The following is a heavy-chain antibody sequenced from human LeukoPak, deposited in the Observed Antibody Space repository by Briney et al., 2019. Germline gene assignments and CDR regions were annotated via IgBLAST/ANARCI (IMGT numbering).Heavy chain of an antibody. V-gene: IGHV3-30*18. CDR2: ISYDGSNK. D-gene: IGHD3-10*01. CDR1: GFTFSSYD. Sequence: GGSLRLSCAASGFTFSSYDMHWVRQAPGKGLEWVAVISYDGSNKYYADSVKGRFTISRDNSKNTLYLQMNSLRAEDTAVYYCAKDLRFRGSGSYYTDRCFDCWGQGTLVTVSS. CDR3: AKDLRFRGSGSYYTDRCFDC. J-gene: IGHJ4*02.